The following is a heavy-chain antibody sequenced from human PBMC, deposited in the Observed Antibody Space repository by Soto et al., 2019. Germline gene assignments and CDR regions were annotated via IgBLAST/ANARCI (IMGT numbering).Heavy chain of an antibody. Sequence: LEQSGADVKRAGASVKVSCKASGYTFISYGIAWGRQAPGQGLEWMGWISAYQGNTKDAQTCPDRVTMTTDTSTSTAYMAVRSLRSDDMAVYYCARAGYSASWVGILATGVRGVEVDYWDQGTLVTVSS. D-gene: IGHD6-13*01. CDR1: GYTFISYG. J-gene: IGHJ4*02. CDR2: ISAYQGNT. CDR3: ARAGYSASWVGILATGVRGVEVDY. V-gene: IGHV1-18*03.